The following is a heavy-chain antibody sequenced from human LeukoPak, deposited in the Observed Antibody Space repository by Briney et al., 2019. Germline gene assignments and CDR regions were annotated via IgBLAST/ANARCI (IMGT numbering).Heavy chain of an antibody. J-gene: IGHJ4*02. CDR1: GFSFSSYA. D-gene: IGHD1-1*01. CDR3: AKNGGSGTPKSFDY. CDR2: ISGSGGST. V-gene: IGHV3-23*01. Sequence: GSLRLSCAVSGFSFSSYAMSWVRQAPGKGLEWVSAISGSGGSTYYADSVKGRFTISRVNSKNTLYLQINSLGAEDTAIYYCAKNGGSGTPKSFDYWGQGTLVTVSS.